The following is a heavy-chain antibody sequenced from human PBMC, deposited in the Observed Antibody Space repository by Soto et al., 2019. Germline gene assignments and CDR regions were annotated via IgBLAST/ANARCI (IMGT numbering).Heavy chain of an antibody. V-gene: IGHV3-30-3*01. J-gene: IGHJ4*02. CDR2: ISYDGSNK. CDR1: GFTFSSYA. Sequence: QVQLVESGGGVVQPGRSLRLSCAASGFTFSSYAMHWVRQAPGKGLEWVAVISYDGSNKYYADSVKGRFTISRDNSKNTLYLQMNRLRADDTAVDYCARVPSSSGRAHFDYWGQGTLVTVSS. CDR3: ARVPSSSGRAHFDY. D-gene: IGHD2-15*01.